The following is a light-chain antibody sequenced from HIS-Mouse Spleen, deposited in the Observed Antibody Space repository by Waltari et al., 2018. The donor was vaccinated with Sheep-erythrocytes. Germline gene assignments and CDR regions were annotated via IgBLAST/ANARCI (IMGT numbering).Light chain of an antibody. J-gene: IGLJ2*01. CDR2: EVS. CDR1: SSDVGGFNY. CDR3: SSYTSSSTLVV. V-gene: IGLV2-14*01. Sequence: QSALTQPASVSGSPGQSITIPCTGTSSDVGGFNYVSWYQQHPGKAPKLMIYEVSNLPSGVSNRFSGSKSGNTASLTISGLQAEDEADYYCSSYTSSSTLVVFGGGTKLTVL.